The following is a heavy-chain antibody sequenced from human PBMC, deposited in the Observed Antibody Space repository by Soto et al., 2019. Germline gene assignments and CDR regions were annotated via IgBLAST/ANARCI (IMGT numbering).Heavy chain of an antibody. D-gene: IGHD3-3*01. V-gene: IGHV1-3*01. CDR3: ARGRPYYDFWSGYCYCDY. CDR2: ITAGNGNT. CDR1: GSTFTSYA. J-gene: IGHJ4*02. Sequence: ASVKVSCKASGSTFTSYAMHWVRQAPGQRLEWMGWITAGNGNTKYSQKFQGKVTITRETCASTAYMEMSSLRSEETALYSCARGRPYYDFWSGYCYCDYCGQVTLGAVAS.